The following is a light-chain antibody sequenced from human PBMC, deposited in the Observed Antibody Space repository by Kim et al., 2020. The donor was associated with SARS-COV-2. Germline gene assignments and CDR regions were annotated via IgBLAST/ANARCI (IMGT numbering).Light chain of an antibody. Sequence: DIVMTQYPDSLTLSLGERATIHCKSSQSLLHSPNNRDYLAWYQQRPGQPPKLIIYWPSTRASGFPDRFSGSGSETDLTLTVDSLQAEDVGFLLCLEYYRSPYSIGGGNK. CDR1: QSLLHSPNNRDY. CDR2: WPS. CDR3: LEYYRSPYS. V-gene: IGKV4-1*01. J-gene: IGKJ4*01.